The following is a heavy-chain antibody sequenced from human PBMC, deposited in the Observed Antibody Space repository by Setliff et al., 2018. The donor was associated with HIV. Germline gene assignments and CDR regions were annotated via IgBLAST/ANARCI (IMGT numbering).Heavy chain of an antibody. J-gene: IGHJ4*02. Sequence: PSETLSLTCAVYGGSFSGYHWSWIRQSPGKGLEWIGYIYYSGSTTYNPTLKSRVTMSIDTSKNQFSLKLSSVTAADTAIYYCVRTYSSNWYIDYWGQGTLVTVSS. V-gene: IGHV4-59*08. CDR2: IYYSGST. CDR1: GGSFSGYH. CDR3: VRTYSSNWYIDY. D-gene: IGHD6-13*01.